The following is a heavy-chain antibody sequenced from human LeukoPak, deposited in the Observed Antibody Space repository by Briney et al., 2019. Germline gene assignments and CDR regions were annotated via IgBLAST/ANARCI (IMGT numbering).Heavy chain of an antibody. CDR2: IRSDGGNQ. D-gene: IGHD3-10*01. CDR3: AREPFGEPHPPLYYYYYMDV. V-gene: IGHV3-30*02. Sequence: QTGGSLRLSCAASGFSFSRYGMHWVRQAPGKGLEWVAFIRSDGGNQDYADSVKGRFTISRDNSKNTLYLQMNSLRAEDTAVSYCAREPFGEPHPPLYYYYYMDVWGKGTTVTVSS. CDR1: GFSFSRYG. J-gene: IGHJ6*03.